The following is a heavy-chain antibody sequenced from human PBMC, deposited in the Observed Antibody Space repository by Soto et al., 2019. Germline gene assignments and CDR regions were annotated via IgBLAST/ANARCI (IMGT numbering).Heavy chain of an antibody. V-gene: IGHV4-31*03. CDR2: IYYSGST. Sequence: SETLSLTCTVSGGSISSGGYNWSWIRQHPGKGLEWIGYIYYSGSTYYNPSLKSRVTISVDTSKNQFSLKLSSVTAADTAVYYCASLHDYGDYVPFDYWGQGTLVTVSS. CDR1: GGSISSGGYN. J-gene: IGHJ4*02. D-gene: IGHD4-17*01. CDR3: ASLHDYGDYVPFDY.